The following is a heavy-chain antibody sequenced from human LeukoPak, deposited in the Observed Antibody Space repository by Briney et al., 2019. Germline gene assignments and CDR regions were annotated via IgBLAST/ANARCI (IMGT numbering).Heavy chain of an antibody. D-gene: IGHD4/OR15-4a*01. J-gene: IGHJ4*02. CDR3: ARERGANDYLDY. CDR2: ISAYSGKT. CDR1: GYSSINDG. V-gene: IGHV1-18*01. Sequence: ASVKVSCKASGYSSINDGISWGRQAPGQGLEWMGYISAYSGKTNYVQKFQGRVIMTTGTSTTTAYMELKSLRSDDTAVYYCARERGANDYLDYWGQGTLVTVSS.